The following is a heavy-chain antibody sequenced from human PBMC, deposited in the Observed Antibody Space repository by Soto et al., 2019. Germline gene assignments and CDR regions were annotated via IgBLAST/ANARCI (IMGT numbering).Heavy chain of an antibody. CDR3: ARDRIAGSKYYYGMDV. D-gene: IGHD6-13*01. CDR2: IIPIFGTE. CDR1: GGTFSSYA. J-gene: IGHJ6*02. V-gene: IGHV1-69*01. Sequence: QVQLVQSGAEVKKPGSSVRVSCKASGGTFSSYAISWVRQAPGQGLEWMGGIIPIFGTENYAQKFQGRVTITADESTSTAYMELSRLRSEDTAVYYCARDRIAGSKYYYGMDVWSQGTTVTVSS.